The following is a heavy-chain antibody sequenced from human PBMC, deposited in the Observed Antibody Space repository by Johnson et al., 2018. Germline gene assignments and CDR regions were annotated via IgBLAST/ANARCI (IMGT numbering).Heavy chain of an antibody. CDR2: IWDEGSNN. Sequence: QVQLVQAGGGVVQPGRSLRLSCAASEFTFSTYGMHWVRQAPGKGLERVAVIWDEGSNNYSADSVKGRFTIARDNSKHTLYLQMNSLRAADRAVYYCARAAGTVVSGYFQHWGQGTLVTVSS. CDR1: EFTFSTYG. CDR3: ARAAGTVVSGYFQH. J-gene: IGHJ1*01. V-gene: IGHV3-33*01. D-gene: IGHD1-1*01.